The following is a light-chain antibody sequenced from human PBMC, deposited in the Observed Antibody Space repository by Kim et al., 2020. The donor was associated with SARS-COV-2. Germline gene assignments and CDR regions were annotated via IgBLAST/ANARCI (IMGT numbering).Light chain of an antibody. V-gene: IGKV1-27*01. CDR3: QKYYSVPPWT. CDR2: AAS. CDR1: EDISNY. J-gene: IGKJ1*01. Sequence: DIQMTQSPSTLSASVGDRVTISCRASEDISNYLAWYQHKPGTVPKLLIYAASALQSGVPSRFSGSGSGTDFTLTISSLQPEDIATYYCQKYYSVPPWTFGQGTKVDIK.